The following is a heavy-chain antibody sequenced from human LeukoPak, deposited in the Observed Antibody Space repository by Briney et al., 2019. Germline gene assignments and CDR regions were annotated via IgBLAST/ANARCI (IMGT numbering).Heavy chain of an antibody. D-gene: IGHD2-2*01. CDR3: ASASSGYCSSTACYATFDY. J-gene: IGHJ4*02. CDR1: GRTNSSYY. Sequence: SDTLSLICTASGRTNSSYYWIWVRQPAGKGLEYIGRIYTNGSTKYNPSLKSRVTISVDKSKNQFSLKLYSVTAADTAVYYCASASSGYCSSTACYATFDYWGQGTLVTVSS. CDR2: IYTNGST. V-gene: IGHV4-4*07.